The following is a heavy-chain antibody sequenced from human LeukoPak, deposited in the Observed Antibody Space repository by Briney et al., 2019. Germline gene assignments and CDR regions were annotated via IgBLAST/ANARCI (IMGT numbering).Heavy chain of an antibody. CDR3: AKDISSGWSSRPLFDY. J-gene: IGHJ4*02. CDR1: GFTFSRYA. V-gene: IGHV3-30*04. Sequence: GGSLRLSCTASGFTFSRYAMHWVRQAPGKGLEWVAVISYDGSNKYYADSVKGRFTISRDNSKNTLYLQMNSLRAEDTAVYYCAKDISSGWSSRPLFDYWGQGTLVTVSS. D-gene: IGHD6-19*01. CDR2: ISYDGSNK.